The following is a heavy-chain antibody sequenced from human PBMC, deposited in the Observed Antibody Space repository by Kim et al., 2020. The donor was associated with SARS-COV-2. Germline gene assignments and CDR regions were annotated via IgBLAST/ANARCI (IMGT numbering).Heavy chain of an antibody. CDR1: GYTFTSYA. CDR2: INAGNGNT. CDR3: ARRTESYSSGPPTWWFDP. Sequence: ASVKVSCKASGYTFTSYAMHWVRQAPGQRLEWMGWINAGNGNTKYSQKFQGRVTITRDTSASTAYMELSSLRSEDTAVYYCARRTESYSSGPPTWWFDPWGQGTLVTVSS. V-gene: IGHV1-3*01. J-gene: IGHJ5*02. D-gene: IGHD6-19*01.